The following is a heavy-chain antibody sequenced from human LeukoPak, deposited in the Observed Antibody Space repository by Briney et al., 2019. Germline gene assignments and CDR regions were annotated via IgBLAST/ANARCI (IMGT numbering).Heavy chain of an antibody. CDR3: ARGYCSSTSCYFGILFDP. J-gene: IGHJ5*02. V-gene: IGHV4-30-4*01. CDR1: GGSISSGDYY. CDR2: IYYSGNT. Sequence: SQTLSLTCTVSGGSISSGDYYWSWIRQPPGKGLEWIGYIYYSGNTYYNPSLKSRVTISVDTSKNQFSLKLSSVTAADTAVYYCARGYCSSTSCYFGILFDPWGQGTLVTVSS. D-gene: IGHD2-2*01.